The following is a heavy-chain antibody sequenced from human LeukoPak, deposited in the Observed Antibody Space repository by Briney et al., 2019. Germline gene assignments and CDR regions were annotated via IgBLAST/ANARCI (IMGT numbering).Heavy chain of an antibody. CDR2: INPNSGGT. D-gene: IGHD2-15*01. Sequence: GASVKVSCKASGYTFTSYYMHWVRQAPGQGLEWMGWINPNSGGTNYAQKFQGRVTMTRDTSISTAYMELSRLRSDDTAVYYCARDRQEGWWFDPWGQGTLVTVSS. V-gene: IGHV1-2*02. J-gene: IGHJ5*02. CDR3: ARDRQEGWWFDP. CDR1: GYTFTSYY.